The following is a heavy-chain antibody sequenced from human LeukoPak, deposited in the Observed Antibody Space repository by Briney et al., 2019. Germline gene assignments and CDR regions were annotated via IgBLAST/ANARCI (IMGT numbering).Heavy chain of an antibody. J-gene: IGHJ1*01. Sequence: GGSLRLSCAASGFTFSDYYMSWIRQAPGKGLEWVSYISSSGSTIYYADSVKGRFTISRDNAKNSLYLQMNSLRAEDTAVYYCVRDSERWLQLDYFQHWGQGTLVTVSS. V-gene: IGHV3-11*04. D-gene: IGHD5-24*01. CDR2: ISSSGSTI. CDR3: VRDSERWLQLDYFQH. CDR1: GFTFSDYY.